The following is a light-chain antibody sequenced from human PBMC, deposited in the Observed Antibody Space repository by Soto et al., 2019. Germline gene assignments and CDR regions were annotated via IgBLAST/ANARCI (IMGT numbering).Light chain of an antibody. Sequence: AIQMTQSPSSLSASVGDRVTITCRASQGIRDELAWYQQRPGRAPKLLIYAASTLQPGVPSRSGGSGSGTDFTLTVTSPPPEAFASYYCLQDHTYPRTFGQGTTVEIK. V-gene: IGKV1-6*01. CDR1: QGIRDE. CDR2: AAS. J-gene: IGKJ1*01. CDR3: LQDHTYPRT.